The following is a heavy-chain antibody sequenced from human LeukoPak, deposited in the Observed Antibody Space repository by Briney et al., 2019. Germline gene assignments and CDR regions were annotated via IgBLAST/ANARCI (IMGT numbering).Heavy chain of an antibody. V-gene: IGHV4-34*01. D-gene: IGHD5-24*01. CDR1: GGSFSGYY. J-gene: IGHJ2*01. CDR2: INHSGST. CDR3: ARGGRWLQYWYFDL. Sequence: PSETLSLTCAVYGGSFSGYYWSWIRQPPGKGLEWIGEINHSGSTNYNPSLKSRVTISVDTSKNQFSLKLSSVTAADTAVYYCARGGRWLQYWYFDLWDRGTLVTVSS.